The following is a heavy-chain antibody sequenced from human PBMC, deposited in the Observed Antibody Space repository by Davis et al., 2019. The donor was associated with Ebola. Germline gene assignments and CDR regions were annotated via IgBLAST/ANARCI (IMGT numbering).Heavy chain of an antibody. V-gene: IGHV4-30-2*01. CDR1: GGSISSGGYS. Sequence: SQTLSLTCAVSGGSISSGGYSWSWIRPPPGKGLEWIGYIYHSGSTYYNPSLKSRVTISVDRSKNQFSLKLSSVTAADTAVYYCARGYSSSGGWFDPWGQGTLVTVSS. CDR3: ARGYSSSGGWFDP. D-gene: IGHD6-6*01. CDR2: IYHSGST. J-gene: IGHJ5*02.